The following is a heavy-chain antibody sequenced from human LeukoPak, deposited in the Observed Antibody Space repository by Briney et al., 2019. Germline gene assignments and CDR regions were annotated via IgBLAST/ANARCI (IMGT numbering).Heavy chain of an antibody. CDR3: ARQDGSGSYYFDY. J-gene: IGHJ4*02. CDR2: INPNSGGT. Sequence: SVKVSCKASGYTFTGYYMHWVRQAPGQGLEWMGWINPNSGGTNYAQKFQGRVTMTRDTSISTAYMELSRLRSDDTAVYYCARQDGSGSYYFDYWGQGTLVTVSS. CDR1: GYTFTGYY. D-gene: IGHD3-10*01. V-gene: IGHV1-2*02.